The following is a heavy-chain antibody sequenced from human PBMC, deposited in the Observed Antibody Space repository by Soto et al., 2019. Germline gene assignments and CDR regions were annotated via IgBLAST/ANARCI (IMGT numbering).Heavy chain of an antibody. J-gene: IGHJ4*02. D-gene: IGHD2-2*01. CDR3: ARRSNQGVYFDY. CDR2: IYYSGST. V-gene: IGHV4-59*01. CDR1: GGSISSYY. Sequence: SETLSLTCTVSGGSISSYYWSWIRQPPGKGLEWIGYIYYSGSTNYNPSLKSRVTISVDTSKNQFSLKLTSVTAADTAVFYCARRSNQGVYFDYWGQGTLVTVSS.